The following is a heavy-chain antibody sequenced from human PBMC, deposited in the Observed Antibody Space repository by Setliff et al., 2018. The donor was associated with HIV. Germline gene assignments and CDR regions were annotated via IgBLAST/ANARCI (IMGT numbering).Heavy chain of an antibody. CDR1: GFTFSSYS. V-gene: IGHV3-21*01. CDR3: AKETLAARGTLWHYYYMDV. Sequence: GGSLRLSCAASGFTFSSYSMNWVRQAPGKGLEWVSSISSSSSYIYYADSVKGRFTISRDNAKNSLYLQMNTLRAEDTAVYFCAKETLAARGTLWHYYYMDVWGQGTTVTVSS. CDR2: ISSSSSYI. J-gene: IGHJ6*02. D-gene: IGHD6-13*01.